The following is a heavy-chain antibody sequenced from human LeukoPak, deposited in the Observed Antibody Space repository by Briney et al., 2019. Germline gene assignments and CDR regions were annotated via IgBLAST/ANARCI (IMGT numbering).Heavy chain of an antibody. CDR2: IYHSGST. Sequence: SETLSLTCAVSGGSISSGGYSWSWIRQPPGKGLEWIGYIYHSGSTYYNPSLKSRVTISVDRSKNQFSLKLSSVTAADTAVYYCARGNCGGDCYSINYYYGVDVWGQGTTVTVSS. CDR1: GGSISSGGYS. J-gene: IGHJ6*02. CDR3: ARGNCGGDCYSINYYYGVDV. V-gene: IGHV4-30-2*01. D-gene: IGHD2-21*02.